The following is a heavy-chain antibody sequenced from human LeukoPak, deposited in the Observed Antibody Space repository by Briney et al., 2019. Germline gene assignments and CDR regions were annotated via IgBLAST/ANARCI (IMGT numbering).Heavy chain of an antibody. CDR2: INHSGST. J-gene: IGHJ6*03. CDR1: GGSFSGYY. Sequence: PSETLSLTCAVYGGSFSGYYWSWIRQPPGKGLEWIGEINHSGSTNYNPSLKSRVTISVDTSKNQFSLKLSSVTAADTAVYYCARGPRRFNYYYYYYMDVWGKGTTVTVSS. D-gene: IGHD3-16*01. V-gene: IGHV4-34*01. CDR3: ARGPRRFNYYYYYYMDV.